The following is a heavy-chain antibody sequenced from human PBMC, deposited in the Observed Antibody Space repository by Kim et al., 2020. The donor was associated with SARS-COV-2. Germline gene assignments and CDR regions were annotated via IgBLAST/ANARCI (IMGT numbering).Heavy chain of an antibody. D-gene: IGHD3-10*01. V-gene: IGHV4-34*01. J-gene: IGHJ6*02. CDR3: ATLRPYFGSVIHRRPEDYYYGMDV. Sequence: SETLSLTCAVYGFPFSGYHWSWIRQPPGKGLEWIGEINHRGTTNYNPSLKSRVTISVDTSKNQFALHLRSVTAADTAVYYCATLRPYFGSVIHRRPEDYYYGMDVWGQGTTVTVSS. CDR2: INHRGTT. CDR1: GFPFSGYH.